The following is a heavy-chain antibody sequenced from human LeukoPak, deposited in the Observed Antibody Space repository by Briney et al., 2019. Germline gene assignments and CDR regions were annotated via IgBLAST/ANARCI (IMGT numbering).Heavy chain of an antibody. CDR3: ATAGIVGATRDFDY. CDR1: GYIFTNYY. V-gene: IGHV1-46*01. J-gene: IGHJ4*02. CDR2: INPSGGST. D-gene: IGHD1-26*01. Sequence: GASVKVSCKASGYIFTNYYMHWVRQAPGQGLEWMGIINPSGGSTIYAQKFQGRVTMTEDTSTDTAYMELSSLRSEDTAVYYCATAGIVGATRDFDYWGQGTLVTVSS.